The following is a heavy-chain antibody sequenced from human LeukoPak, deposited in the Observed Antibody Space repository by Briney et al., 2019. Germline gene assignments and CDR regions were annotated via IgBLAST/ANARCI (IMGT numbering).Heavy chain of an antibody. D-gene: IGHD3-22*01. V-gene: IGHV3-23*01. CDR2: ISNDGGGT. J-gene: IGHJ4*02. CDR1: GFIFNNYG. Sequence: GGSLRLSCAASGFIFNNYGLVWVRQAPGKGLEWVSAISNDGGGTTYADFVKGRFSVSRDNSKNSLYLQMNSLRAEDTAVYYCARFSLYDNSGYYSWLFDFWGQGTLVTVSS. CDR3: ARFSLYDNSGYYSWLFDF.